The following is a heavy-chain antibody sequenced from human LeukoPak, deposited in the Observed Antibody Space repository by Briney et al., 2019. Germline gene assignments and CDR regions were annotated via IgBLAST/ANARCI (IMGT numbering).Heavy chain of an antibody. D-gene: IGHD3-22*01. J-gene: IGHJ3*02. V-gene: IGHV1-2*06. CDR1: GCTFTGYY. Sequence: ASVKVSCKASGCTFTGYYMHWVRQAPGQGLEWMGRINPNSGGTNYAQKFQGRVTMTRDTSISTAYMELSRLRSDDTAVYYCARNYYYDSSGYYAFDIWGQGTMVNVSS. CDR3: ARNYYYDSSGYYAFDI. CDR2: INPNSGGT.